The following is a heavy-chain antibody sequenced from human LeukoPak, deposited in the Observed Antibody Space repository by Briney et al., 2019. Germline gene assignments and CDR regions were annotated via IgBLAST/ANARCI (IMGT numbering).Heavy chain of an antibody. CDR3: ARARPSGGGFDH. D-gene: IGHD6-6*01. CDR2: ISSSSSTI. Sequence: GGSLRLSCAASGFAFSSYSMNWVRQAPGKGLEWVSYISSSSSTIYYADSVKGRFTISRDNSKNTLYLQMNSLRAEDTAVYYCARARPSGGGFDHWGQGTLVTVSS. V-gene: IGHV3-48*01. CDR1: GFAFSSYS. J-gene: IGHJ4*02.